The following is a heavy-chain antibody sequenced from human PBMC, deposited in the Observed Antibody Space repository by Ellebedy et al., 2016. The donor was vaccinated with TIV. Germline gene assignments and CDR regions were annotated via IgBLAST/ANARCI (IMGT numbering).Heavy chain of an antibody. V-gene: IGHV3-7*03. CDR2: IKPDGSEK. CDR3: ATRAAHPPRFFLDY. Sequence: GESLKISCACSRFTFSIHWMSWLRQAPGKGLEWVANIKPDGSEKYYVDSVKGRFTISRDNAKNSLYLQMNSLRAEDTAVYYCATRAAHPPRFFLDYWGHGTLVTVSS. J-gene: IGHJ4*01. CDR1: RFTFSIHW. D-gene: IGHD3-3*01.